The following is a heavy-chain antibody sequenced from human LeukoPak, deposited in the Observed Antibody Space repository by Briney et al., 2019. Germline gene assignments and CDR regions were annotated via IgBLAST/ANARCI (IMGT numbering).Heavy chain of an antibody. CDR2: IYYSGST. J-gene: IGHJ5*02. CDR3: ARQDYYDILTGLHWFDP. D-gene: IGHD3-9*01. CDR1: GGSISSSSYY. Sequence: SETLSLTCTVSGGSISSSSYYWGWIRQPPGKGLEWIGSIYYSGSTYYNPSLKSRVTISVGTSKNQFSLKLSSVTAADTAVYYCARQDYYDILTGLHWFDPWGQGTLVTVSS. V-gene: IGHV4-39*01.